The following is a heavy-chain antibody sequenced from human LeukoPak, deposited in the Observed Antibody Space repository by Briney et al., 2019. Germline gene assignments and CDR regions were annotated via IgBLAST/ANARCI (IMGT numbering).Heavy chain of an antibody. D-gene: IGHD2-21*01. CDR3: ARVGSLGVVVIGAAFDI. Sequence: GTSVKVSCKASGYTFTSYGISWVQQAPGQGLEWMGWISAYNGNTNYAQKLQGRVTMTTDTSTSTAYMELRSLRSDDTAVYCCARVGSLGVVVIGAAFDIWGQGTMVTVSS. J-gene: IGHJ3*02. V-gene: IGHV1-18*01. CDR1: GYTFTSYG. CDR2: ISAYNGNT.